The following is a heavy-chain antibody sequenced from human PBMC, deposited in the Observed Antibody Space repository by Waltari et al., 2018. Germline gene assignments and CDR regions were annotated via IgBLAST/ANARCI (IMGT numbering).Heavy chain of an antibody. V-gene: IGHV1-69*10. D-gene: IGHD3-3*01. Sequence: QVQLVQSGAEVKKPGSSVKVSCKASGGTFSSYAISWVRQAPGRGREWMGGIIPILGIANYAQKFQGRVTITADKSTSTAYMELSSLRSEDTAVYYCESGWGSGYYLFDYWGQGTLVTVSS. CDR3: ESGWGSGYYLFDY. J-gene: IGHJ4*02. CDR1: GGTFSSYA. CDR2: IIPILGIA.